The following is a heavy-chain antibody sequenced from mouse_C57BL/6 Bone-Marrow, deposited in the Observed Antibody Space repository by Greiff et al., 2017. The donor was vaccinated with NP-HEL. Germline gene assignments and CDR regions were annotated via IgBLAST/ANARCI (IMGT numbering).Heavy chain of an antibody. CDR2: IDPSDSYT. J-gene: IGHJ4*01. CDR1: GYTFTSYW. Sequence: QVQLQQPGAELVRPGTSVKLSCKASGYTFTSYWMHWVKQRPGQGLEWIGVIDPSDSYTNYIQKFKGKATLTVDTSSSTAYMQLSSLTSEDSAVYYCARIYYDYPSIGMDYWGQGTSVTVSS. V-gene: IGHV1-59*01. CDR3: ARIYYDYPSIGMDY. D-gene: IGHD2-4*01.